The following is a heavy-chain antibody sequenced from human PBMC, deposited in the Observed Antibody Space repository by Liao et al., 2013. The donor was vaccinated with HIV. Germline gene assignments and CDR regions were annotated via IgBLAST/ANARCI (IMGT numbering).Heavy chain of an antibody. CDR1: GGSISSYS. J-gene: IGHJ4*02. V-gene: IGHV4-4*07. CDR2: MYSSGST. CDR3: ARAPGWLQLDY. Sequence: QVQLQESGPGLVKPSETLSLTCTVSGGSISSYSWSWIRQPAGKGLEWIGRMYSSGSTNYNPSLESRVTISIDTSNNQFSLKLTSVTTADTAVYYCARAPGWLQLDYWAREPWSPSPQ. D-gene: IGHD5-24*01.